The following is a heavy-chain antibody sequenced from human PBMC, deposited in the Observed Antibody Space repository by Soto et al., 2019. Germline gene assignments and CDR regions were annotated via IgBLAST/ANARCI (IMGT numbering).Heavy chain of an antibody. V-gene: IGHV3-48*01. CDR2: ISNTGSTI. Sequence: EVQLVESGGGLVQPGGSLRLSCAASRFTFTTYSMNWVRLAPGKGLEWLSYISNTGSTIYYADSVKGRFTISRDNAKNSLYLQMSGLRVEDTAVYYCARGTMTAVSKTDSWGQGALVTVSS. D-gene: IGHD4-17*01. CDR3: ARGTMTAVSKTDS. J-gene: IGHJ4*02. CDR1: RFTFTTYS.